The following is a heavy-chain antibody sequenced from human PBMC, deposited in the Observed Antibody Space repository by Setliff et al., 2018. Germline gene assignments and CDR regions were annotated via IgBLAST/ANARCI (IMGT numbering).Heavy chain of an antibody. CDR1: GASISSGAYY. V-gene: IGHV4-61*02. Sequence: SETLSLTCSVSGASISSGAYYWTWIRQPAGKGLEWMGRIHTSGSTNYNPSLKSRVTMSVDTSKNHFSLELSSVTAADTAVYYCAREDASGSARRFDPWGQGTLVTVSS. D-gene: IGHD3-10*01. CDR2: IHTSGST. J-gene: IGHJ5*02. CDR3: AREDASGSARRFDP.